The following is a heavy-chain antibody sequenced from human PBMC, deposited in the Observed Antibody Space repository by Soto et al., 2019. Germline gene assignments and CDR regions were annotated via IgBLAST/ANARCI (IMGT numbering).Heavy chain of an antibody. CDR1: GFTFSTYS. Sequence: EVQLVESGGGLVKPGGSLRLFCAASGFTFSTYSMNWVRQAPGKGLEWVADITTSSSFRFYADSVKGRFTISRDDAKNSLYLQMNSLRAEDTGVYYCARDLGVALATLTLDYWGQGTLVTVSS. V-gene: IGHV3-21*01. J-gene: IGHJ4*02. CDR2: ITTSSSFR. CDR3: ARDLGVALATLTLDY. D-gene: IGHD2-15*01.